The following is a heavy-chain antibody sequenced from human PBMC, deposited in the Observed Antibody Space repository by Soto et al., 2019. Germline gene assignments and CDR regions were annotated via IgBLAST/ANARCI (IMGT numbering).Heavy chain of an antibody. CDR2: INPSGGST. J-gene: IGHJ4*02. CDR1: GYTXTRYY. CDR3: AREPKGSTTTVTTCLDY. Sequence: ASVKVSCKASGYTXTRYYMHWVRQAPGQGLEWMGIINPSGGSTSYAQKFQGRVTMTRDTSTSTVYMELSSLRSEDTAVYYCAREPKGSTTTVTTCLDYWGQGTLVTLSS. V-gene: IGHV1-46*01. D-gene: IGHD4-17*01.